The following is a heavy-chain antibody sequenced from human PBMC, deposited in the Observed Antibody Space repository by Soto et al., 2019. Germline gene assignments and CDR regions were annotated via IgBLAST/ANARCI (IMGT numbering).Heavy chain of an antibody. CDR2: MYHSGGN. J-gene: IGHJ3*02. D-gene: IGHD2-15*01. Sequence: SETLSLTCVVSGHSINSAYYCGWIQQPPGKGLEGIGSMYHSGGNFYTLFLQCRVSQSMVTTKNQFSIKLTSATAADTPVNFSAAYDFSGAATFDIWGRGTRVTV. V-gene: IGHV4-38-2*01. CDR3: AAYDFSGAATFDI. CDR1: GHSINSAYY.